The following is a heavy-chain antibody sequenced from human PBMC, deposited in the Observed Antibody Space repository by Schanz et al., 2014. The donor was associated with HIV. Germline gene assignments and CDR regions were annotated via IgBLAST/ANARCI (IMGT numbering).Heavy chain of an antibody. CDR1: GYIFTIYS. D-gene: IGHD2-2*01. V-gene: IGHV1-46*01. CDR2: INPSGGST. Sequence: VQLVQSGAEVKKPGASVKVSCKASGYIFTIYSLHWVRQAPGQGLEWMGMINPSGGSTRYAQKFQGRVTMTRDTSTSTAYMDLSSLRSEDTAVYYCAKSRFQLHWFDSWGQGTLVTVSS. CDR3: AKSRFQLHWFDS. J-gene: IGHJ5*01.